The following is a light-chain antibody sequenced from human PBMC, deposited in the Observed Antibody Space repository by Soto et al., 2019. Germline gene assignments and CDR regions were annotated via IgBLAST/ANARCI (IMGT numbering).Light chain of an antibody. CDR1: QSVSSSY. Sequence: EIVLTQSPGTLSLSPGERATLSCRASQSVSSSYLTWYQQKPGQAPRLIIYGASSRATCVPDRFSGSGSGTDFTLTISSLEPEDFAVYYCQQYGSSPWMYTFGQGTKLEIK. CDR3: QQYGSSPWMYT. CDR2: GAS. V-gene: IGKV3-20*01. J-gene: IGKJ2*01.